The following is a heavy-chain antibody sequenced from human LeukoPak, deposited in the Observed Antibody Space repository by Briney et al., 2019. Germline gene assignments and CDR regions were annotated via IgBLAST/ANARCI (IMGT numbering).Heavy chain of an antibody. CDR3: ARGHLLWFGELYPLDY. Sequence: GGSLRLSCAASGFTFSDYYMSWIRQATGKGLEWVSYISSSSSYTNYADSVKGRFTISRDNAKNSLYLQMNSLRAEDTAVYYCARGHLLWFGELYPLDYWGQGTLVTVSS. V-gene: IGHV3-11*06. CDR2: ISSSSSYT. CDR1: GFTFSDYY. J-gene: IGHJ4*02. D-gene: IGHD3-10*01.